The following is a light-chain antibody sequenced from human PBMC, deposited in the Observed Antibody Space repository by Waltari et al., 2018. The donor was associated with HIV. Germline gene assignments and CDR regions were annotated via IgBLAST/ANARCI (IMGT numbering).Light chain of an antibody. CDR2: AAS. J-gene: IGKJ1*01. CDR3: LQTYSSPWT. V-gene: IGKV1-39*01. Sequence: DIQMTQSPSSLPASVGDRLTINCRASQSISSYLNWYQQKPGRAPELLIYAASSLQTGVPSRFSASGFGTDFTLTINSLQPEDFASYFCLQTYSSPWTFGQGTKV. CDR1: QSISSY.